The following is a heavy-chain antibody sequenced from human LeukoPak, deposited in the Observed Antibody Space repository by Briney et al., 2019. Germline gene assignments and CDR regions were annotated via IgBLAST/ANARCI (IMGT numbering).Heavy chain of an antibody. CDR1: GGSISSGSYY. V-gene: IGHV4-61*02. D-gene: IGHD3-16*01. J-gene: IGHJ2*01. Sequence: SETLSLTCTVSGGSISSGSYYWSWIRQPAGKGLEWIGRIYTGGSTNYNPSLKSRVTISVDTSKNQFSLKLSSVTAADTAVYYCARGAPDFDLWGRGTLVTVSS. CDR3: ARGAPDFDL. CDR2: IYTGGST.